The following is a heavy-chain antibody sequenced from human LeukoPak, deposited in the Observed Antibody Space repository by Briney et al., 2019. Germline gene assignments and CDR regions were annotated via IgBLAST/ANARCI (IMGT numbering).Heavy chain of an antibody. CDR1: GFIVSSNY. CDR3: ARGGIAIPFDY. J-gene: IGHJ4*02. Sequence: GGSLRLSCAASGFIVSSNYMNWVRQAPGKGLEWVSVFYSSGRTYYADPVKGRFTVSRDNSKNTLYLQMNSLRAEDTAVYYCARGGIAIPFDYWGQGTLVTVSS. V-gene: IGHV3-66*01. D-gene: IGHD6-13*01. CDR2: FYSSGRT.